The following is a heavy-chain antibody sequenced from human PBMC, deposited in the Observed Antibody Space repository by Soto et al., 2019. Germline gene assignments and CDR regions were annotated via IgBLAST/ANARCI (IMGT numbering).Heavy chain of an antibody. V-gene: IGHV1-2*02. Sequence: GSSVKASCKACGYPITGYYMHWGRQAPGQGLEWMGWINPNSGGTNYAQKFQGRVTMTRDTSISTAYMELSRLRSDDTAVYYCARERRLVVVTADYYGRDCWGKASSVTVS. CDR2: INPNSGGT. CDR3: ARERRLVVVTADYYGRDC. D-gene: IGHD2-21*02. CDR1: GYPITGYY. J-gene: IGHJ6*04.